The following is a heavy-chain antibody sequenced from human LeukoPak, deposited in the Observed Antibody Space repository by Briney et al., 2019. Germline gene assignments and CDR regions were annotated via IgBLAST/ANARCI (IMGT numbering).Heavy chain of an antibody. V-gene: IGHV1-46*01. CDR1: GYTFTSYY. CDR2: INPSGGST. CDR3: ARAGLHPDYGSGSNKDY. D-gene: IGHD3-10*01. J-gene: IGHJ4*02. Sequence: GASVKVSCKASGYTFTSYYMHWVRQAPGQGLEWMGLINPSGGSTSYAQKFQGRVTMTRDTSTSTVYMELSSLRSEDTAVYYCARAGLHPDYGSGSNKDYWGQGTLVTVSS.